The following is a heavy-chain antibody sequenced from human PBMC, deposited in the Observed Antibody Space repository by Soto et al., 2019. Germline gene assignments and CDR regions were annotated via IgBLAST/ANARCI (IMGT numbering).Heavy chain of an antibody. J-gene: IGHJ6*04. CDR2: NYYSGIT. Sequence: SETLSLTCTVSGGSISSGGYYWTWIRQHPGRGLEWIGYNYYSGITYYNPSLKSRVTISLDTSKNQFSLKLSSVTAADTAVYYCARGGIIAGLYCGRGVGGKRTTATV. CDR1: GGSISSGGYY. D-gene: IGHD3-16*02. CDR3: ARGGIIAGLYCGRGV. V-gene: IGHV4-31*03.